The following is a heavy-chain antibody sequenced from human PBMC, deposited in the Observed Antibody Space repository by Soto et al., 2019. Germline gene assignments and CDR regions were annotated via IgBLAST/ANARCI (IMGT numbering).Heavy chain of an antibody. D-gene: IGHD3-22*01. CDR3: AGDSSHDSSDAGDY. Sequence: EVQLVESGGGLVQPGGSLRLSCAASGFTFSTHWMHWVRQAPGKGLVWVSRINGDGSQTTYADSVKGRLTISRDNAKKTLYLQMNNLRVEDTAVYYCAGDSSHDSSDAGDYWGQGTLVTVSS. V-gene: IGHV3-74*01. CDR1: GFTFSTHW. CDR2: INGDGSQT. J-gene: IGHJ4*02.